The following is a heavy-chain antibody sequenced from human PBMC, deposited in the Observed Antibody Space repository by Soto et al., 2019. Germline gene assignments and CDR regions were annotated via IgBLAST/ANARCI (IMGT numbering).Heavy chain of an antibody. CDR2: IFSNGEK. J-gene: IGHJ5*02. CDR3: ARITAAFDP. Sequence: SGPTLVNPTETLTLTCTVSGLSLSSAGTGVSWIRQPPGKALEWLAHIFSNGEKSYSTSLKSRLTISKDASKSQVVLTMTNMDPVDTATYYCARITAAFDPWGQGTLVTVSS. D-gene: IGHD6-25*01. V-gene: IGHV2-26*01. CDR1: GLSLSSAGTG.